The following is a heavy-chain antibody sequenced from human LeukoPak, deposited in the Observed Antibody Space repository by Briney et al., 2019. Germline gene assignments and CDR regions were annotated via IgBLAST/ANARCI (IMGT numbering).Heavy chain of an antibody. CDR3: ARDFNYYDSSGYFDY. CDR1: GGSVSGNYY. J-gene: IGHJ4*02. V-gene: IGHV4-61*01. CDR2: IYHSGST. Sequence: SETLSLTCTVSGGSVSGNYYWSWIRQPSGKGLEWIGEIYHSGSTNYNPSLKSRVTISVDKSKNQFSLKLSSVTAADTAVYYCARDFNYYDSSGYFDYWGQGTLVTVSS. D-gene: IGHD3-22*01.